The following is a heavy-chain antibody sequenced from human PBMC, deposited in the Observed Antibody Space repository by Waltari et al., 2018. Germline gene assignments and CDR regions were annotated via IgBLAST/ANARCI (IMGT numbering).Heavy chain of an antibody. CDR3: ARHDYCDY. Sequence: EVQLGETGGGLIQHGGSLRLYCAAPGFAVSSNYMSWVRQAPGKGLECVSVIETGGYTYYAESVRGRFTISRDNSKNMVYLQMNSLRADDTAVYFCARHDYCDYWGQGTLITVSS. CDR1: GFAVSSNY. CDR2: IETGGYT. V-gene: IGHV3-53*02. J-gene: IGHJ4*02.